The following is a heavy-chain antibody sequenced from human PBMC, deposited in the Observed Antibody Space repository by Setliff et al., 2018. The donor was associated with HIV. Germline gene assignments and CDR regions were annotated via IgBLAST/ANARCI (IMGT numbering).Heavy chain of an antibody. CDR3: ARRGTIWHGVDYHYMDV. CDR1: GVSIGNFY. CDR2: IFFTGTT. J-gene: IGHJ6*03. Sequence: LSLTCNVSGVSIGNFYWSWVRQSPGRGLEWIGFIFFTGTTNYNPSLKSRVTISVDTSKNQFSLNLTSVTAADTAVYYCARRGTIWHGVDYHYMDVWGKGTTVTVSS. V-gene: IGHV4-59*08. D-gene: IGHD2-15*01.